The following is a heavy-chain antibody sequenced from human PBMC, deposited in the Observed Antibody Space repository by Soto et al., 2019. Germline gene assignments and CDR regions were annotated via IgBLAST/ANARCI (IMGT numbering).Heavy chain of an antibody. CDR1: GGSISRGGYY. J-gene: IGHJ4*02. V-gene: IGHV4-31*03. Sequence: QVQLQESGPGLVKPSQTLSLTCTVSGGSISRGGYYWTWIRQHPGKGLEWVGYIYYTGSTYYNPSLESRVSISVDTTKNQCSLRLSSVTAADTAVYYCARARGGDYGDYWGQGTLVTVSS. D-gene: IGHD4-17*01. CDR3: ARARGGDYGDY. CDR2: IYYTGST.